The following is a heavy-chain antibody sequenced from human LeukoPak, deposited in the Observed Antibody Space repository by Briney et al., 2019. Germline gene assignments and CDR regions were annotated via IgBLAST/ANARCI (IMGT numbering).Heavy chain of an antibody. CDR2: NSSGSSYI. CDR3: ASHYDIDY. D-gene: IGHD3-9*01. Sequence: PGGSLRLSCAACGFTFRHYYMSWISQPPAKGLEGVSSNSSGSSYIYYADSLKGRFTVSRDNAKNSLYRQMNSLNAEDTAVYFCASHYDIDYWGKGTPVTVSS. CDR1: GFTFRHYY. V-gene: IGHV3-21*06. J-gene: IGHJ4*02.